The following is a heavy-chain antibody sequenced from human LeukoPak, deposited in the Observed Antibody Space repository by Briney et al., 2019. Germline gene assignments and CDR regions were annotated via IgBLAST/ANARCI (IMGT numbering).Heavy chain of an antibody. Sequence: PSETLSLTCAVYGGSFSGYYWSWIRQPPGKGLEWIGEINHSGSTNYNPSLKSRVTISGDTSKNQVSLKVSSVTAADTAVYYCARATYYYDSSGYYLNWFDPWGQGTLVTVSS. D-gene: IGHD3-22*01. V-gene: IGHV4-34*01. J-gene: IGHJ5*02. CDR3: ARATYYYDSSGYYLNWFDP. CDR1: GGSFSGYY. CDR2: INHSGST.